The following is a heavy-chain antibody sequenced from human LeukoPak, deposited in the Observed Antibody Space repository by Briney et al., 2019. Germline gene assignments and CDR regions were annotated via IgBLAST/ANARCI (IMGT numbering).Heavy chain of an antibody. Sequence: GGSLRLSCAASGFTVSSNYMSWVRQAPGKGLEWVSVIYSDGSTYYADSVKGRFTIPRDNSKNTLYLQMNSLRAEDTAVYYCARESRDGYNYGDYWGQGTLVTVSS. D-gene: IGHD5-24*01. V-gene: IGHV3-53*01. CDR2: IYSDGST. CDR3: ARESRDGYNYGDY. J-gene: IGHJ4*02. CDR1: GFTVSSNY.